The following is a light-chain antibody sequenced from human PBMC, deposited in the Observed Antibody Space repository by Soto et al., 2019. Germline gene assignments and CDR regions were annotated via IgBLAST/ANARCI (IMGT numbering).Light chain of an antibody. CDR2: GAS. V-gene: IGKV3-15*01. CDR1: QSVSSN. J-gene: IGKJ2*01. Sequence: EIVMTQSPATLSVSPGERATLSCRASQSVSSNLAWYQQKPGQAPRLLIYGASTRATGIPARFSGSGSGTEFTPTISSLQSEDFAVYYCQQYNNWPPVGYTFSQGTKLEIK. CDR3: QQYNNWPPVGYT.